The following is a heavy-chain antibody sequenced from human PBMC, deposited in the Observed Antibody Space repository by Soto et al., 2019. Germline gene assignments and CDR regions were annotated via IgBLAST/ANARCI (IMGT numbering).Heavy chain of an antibody. CDR2: TFTGGST. J-gene: IGHJ6*02. CDR1: GFTVTSNY. V-gene: IGHV3-53*02. D-gene: IGHD1-26*01. Sequence: EVQLVETGGGLIQPGGSLRLSCLASGFTVTSNYMIWVRQPPGKGLEWVSTTFTGGSTHYSDSVKGRFSVSRDNSKNTVYLQMNNSRVEDTAIYYCAKKPPSSIQGWAFGMDVWGQGTTVSVSS. CDR3: AKKPPSSIQGWAFGMDV.